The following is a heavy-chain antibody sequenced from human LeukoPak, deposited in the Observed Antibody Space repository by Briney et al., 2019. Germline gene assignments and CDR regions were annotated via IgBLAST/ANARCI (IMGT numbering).Heavy chain of an antibody. CDR3: ARDSYSSSRNDY. D-gene: IGHD6-13*01. V-gene: IGHV3-48*03. CDR2: ISSSGSTI. J-gene: IGHJ4*02. Sequence: GGSLRLSCAASGFTFSSYEMNWVRQAPGKGLEWVSYISSSGSTIYYADSVKGRFTISRDNAKNSLYLQMNSLRAEDTAVYYCARDSYSSSRNDYWGQGTLVTVSS. CDR1: GFTFSSYE.